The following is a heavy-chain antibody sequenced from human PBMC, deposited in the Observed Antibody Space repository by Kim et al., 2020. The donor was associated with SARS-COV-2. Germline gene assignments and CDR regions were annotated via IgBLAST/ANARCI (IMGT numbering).Heavy chain of an antibody. D-gene: IGHD5-12*01. CDR1: GFTFSSYS. Sequence: GGSLRLSCAASGFTFSSYSMNWVRQAPGKGLEWVSSISSSSSYIYYADSVKGRFTISRDNAKNSLYLQMNSLRAEDTAVYYCARCSRGYSGYPGGYWGQGTLVTVSS. J-gene: IGHJ4*02. CDR3: ARCSRGYSGYPGGY. CDR2: ISSSSSYI. V-gene: IGHV3-21*01.